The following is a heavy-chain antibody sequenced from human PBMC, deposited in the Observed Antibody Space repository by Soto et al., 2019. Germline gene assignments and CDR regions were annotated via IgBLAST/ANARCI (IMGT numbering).Heavy chain of an antibody. D-gene: IGHD6-13*01. J-gene: IGHJ4*02. Sequence: ASVKVSCKVSGYTLTELSMHWVRQAPGKGLEWMGGFDPEDGETIYAQKFQGRVTMTEDTSTDTAYMELSSLRSEDTAVSYCATGGGIAATYYFDYWGQGTLVTVSS. CDR2: FDPEDGET. CDR3: ATGGGIAATYYFDY. CDR1: GYTLTELS. V-gene: IGHV1-24*01.